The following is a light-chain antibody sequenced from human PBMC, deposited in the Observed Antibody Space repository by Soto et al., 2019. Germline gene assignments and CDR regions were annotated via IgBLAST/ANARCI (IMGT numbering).Light chain of an antibody. CDR1: SNDVGDYDY. V-gene: IGLV2-11*01. Sequence: QSGLTQPLSVYGSPGQSVTISCTGTSNDVGDYDYVSWYQQYPGKAPKLIIYDVNKRPSGVPDRFSGSKSGNTASLTISALQAEDEADYYCCSYAGGYTFVFGTGTKVTVL. J-gene: IGLJ1*01. CDR3: CSYAGGYTFV. CDR2: DVN.